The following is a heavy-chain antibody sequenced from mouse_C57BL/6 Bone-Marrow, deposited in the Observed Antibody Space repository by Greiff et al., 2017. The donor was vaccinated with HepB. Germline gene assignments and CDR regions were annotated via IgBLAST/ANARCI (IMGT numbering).Heavy chain of an antibody. J-gene: IGHJ2*01. CDR1: GYTFTSYW. CDR3: ASTTNYFDY. Sequence: QVQLQQSGAELVRPGTSVKLSCKASGYTFTSYWMHWVKQRPGQGLEWIGVIDPSDSYTNYNQKFKGKATLTVDTSSSTAYMQLSSLTSEDSAVYYCASTTNYFDYWGQGTTLTVSS. CDR2: IDPSDSYT. V-gene: IGHV1-59*01. D-gene: IGHD1-1*01.